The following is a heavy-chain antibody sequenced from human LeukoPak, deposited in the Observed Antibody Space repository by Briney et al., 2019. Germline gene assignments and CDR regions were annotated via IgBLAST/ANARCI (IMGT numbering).Heavy chain of an antibody. CDR3: ARYPGYPGLQSDWFDP. V-gene: IGHV4-39*01. J-gene: IGHJ5*02. CDR1: GDSISSSSYY. CDR2: IYYSGST. D-gene: IGHD5-24*01. Sequence: SETLSLTCTVSGDSISSSSYYWGWIRQPPGKGLEWIGSIYYSGSTYYNPSLKSRVTISVDTSKNQFSLKLSSVTAADTAVYYCARYPGYPGLQSDWFDPWGQGTLVTVSS.